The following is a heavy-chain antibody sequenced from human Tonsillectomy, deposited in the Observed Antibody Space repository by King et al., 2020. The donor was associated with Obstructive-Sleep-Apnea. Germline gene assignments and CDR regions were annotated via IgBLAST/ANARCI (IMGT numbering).Heavy chain of an antibody. CDR1: GYSCTNYW. CDR3: ARRAVVHLDLYYFDY. V-gene: IGHV5-51*01. Sequence: VQLVQSGAEVKKPGDSLKISCKASGYSCTNYWIGWVRQMPGKGLEWRGIIYPGDSDTIYSPSFQGQVTISADKSISTAYLQWSSLKASDTAMYYYARRAVVHLDLYYFDYWGQGTLVTVSS. CDR2: IYPGDSDT. D-gene: IGHD2-21*01. J-gene: IGHJ4*02.